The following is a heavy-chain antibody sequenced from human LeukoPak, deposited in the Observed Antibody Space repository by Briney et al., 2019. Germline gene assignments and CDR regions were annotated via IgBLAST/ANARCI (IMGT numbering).Heavy chain of an antibody. V-gene: IGHV3-23*01. CDR3: AKDDDVYSSGWYGFDY. CDR2: ISGSGGST. J-gene: IGHJ4*02. D-gene: IGHD6-19*01. Sequence: PGGFLRLSCAASGFTFSGYSMSWARQAPGKGLEWVSAISGSGGSTYYADSVKGRFTISRDNSKNTLYLQMNSLRAEDTAVYYCAKDDDVYSSGWYGFDYWGQGTLVTVSS. CDR1: GFTFSGYS.